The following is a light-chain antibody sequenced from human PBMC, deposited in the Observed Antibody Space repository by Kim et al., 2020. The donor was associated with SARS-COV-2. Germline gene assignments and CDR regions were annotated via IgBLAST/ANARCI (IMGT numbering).Light chain of an antibody. CDR2: GAS. CDR1: QSVSSSY. V-gene: IGKV3-20*01. Sequence: EIVLTQSPGTLSLSPGERATLSFRASQSVSSSYLAWYQQKPGQAPRLLIYGASSRATGIPDRFSGSGSGTDFTLTISRLEPEDFAVYYCQQYGSSPWGFGQGTKVEIK. CDR3: QQYGSSPWG. J-gene: IGKJ1*01.